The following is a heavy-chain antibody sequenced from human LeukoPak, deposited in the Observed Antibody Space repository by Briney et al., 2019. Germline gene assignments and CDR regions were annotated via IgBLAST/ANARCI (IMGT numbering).Heavy chain of an antibody. J-gene: IGHJ4*02. V-gene: IGHV1-8*01. Sequence: VKVFYKSSGYTFTSYDIHGVPQACGQRHEWMQWMKPNGSNTSYAQKFQGRVTMPRNTSISTAYMELSSLRSEDTAVYYCARGRVGYWGKGTRVTVSS. CDR2: MKPNGSNT. CDR3: ARGRVGY. CDR1: GYTFTSYD.